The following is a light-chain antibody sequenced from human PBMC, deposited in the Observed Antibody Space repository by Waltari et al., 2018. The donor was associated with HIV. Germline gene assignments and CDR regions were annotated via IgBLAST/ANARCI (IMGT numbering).Light chain of an antibody. V-gene: IGLV1-44*01. J-gene: IGLJ2*01. CDR1: NSNIGSTS. CDR2: SNN. Sequence: QSVLPQPPPASGTPGQRVTISCSGRNSNIGSTSVNCSQQVPGTAPELLIYSNNQRPSGVPDRFSGSKSGNSASLAISGLRSEDEADYYCAAWDDSRNGEVIFGGGTKLTVL. CDR3: AAWDDSRNGEVI.